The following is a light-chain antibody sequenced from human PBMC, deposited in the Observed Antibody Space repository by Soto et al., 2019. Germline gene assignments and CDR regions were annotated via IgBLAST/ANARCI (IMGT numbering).Light chain of an antibody. CDR2: GAS. J-gene: IGKJ1*01. CDR3: QRYGSSPPWT. V-gene: IGKV3-20*01. CDR1: QSVSSSY. Sequence: EIVLTQSPGTLSLSPGERATLFCRASQSVSSSYLAWHQQKPGQAPRLLIYGASSRATGIPDRFSGSGSGTDFTLTISRLEPEDFAVYYCQRYGSSPPWTFGQGTKVDIK.